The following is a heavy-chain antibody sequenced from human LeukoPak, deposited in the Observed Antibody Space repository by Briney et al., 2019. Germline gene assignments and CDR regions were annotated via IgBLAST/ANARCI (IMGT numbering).Heavy chain of an antibody. V-gene: IGHV3-48*03. CDR2: IDAGATST. CDR3: VRGRLLRSTKYFDY. D-gene: IGHD2-21*02. Sequence: GGSLRLSCAASGFPVNKYEMHWVRQAPGKGLEWVYYIDAGATSTNYADSVWGRFTLSRDNAQNSVHLQMNSLRDQDTAVYYCVRGRLLRSTKYFDYWGQGALVTVSS. J-gene: IGHJ4*02. CDR1: GFPVNKYE.